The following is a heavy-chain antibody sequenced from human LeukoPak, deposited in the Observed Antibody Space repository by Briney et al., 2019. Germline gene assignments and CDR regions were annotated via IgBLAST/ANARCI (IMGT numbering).Heavy chain of an antibody. CDR3: ARGRRAGGGWPFFDS. CDR1: GGSISSFY. D-gene: IGHD6-19*01. Sequence: SETLSLTCTVSGGSISSFYWNWIRQPPGKGLEWIGYIYHSGSIIYNPSLKSRVTISLDTSKNQFSVRLSSMTAADPAVYYCARGRRAGGGWPFFDSWGQGTLVSVSS. V-gene: IGHV4-59*08. CDR2: IYHSGSI. J-gene: IGHJ4*02.